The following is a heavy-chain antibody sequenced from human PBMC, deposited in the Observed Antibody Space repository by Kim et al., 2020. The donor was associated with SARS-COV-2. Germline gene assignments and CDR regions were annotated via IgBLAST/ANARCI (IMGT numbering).Heavy chain of an antibody. CDR3: ARHYVSEWSTQMDY. Sequence: SETLSLTCTVSGGSISSYYWSWIRQPPGKGLEWIGYIYYSGSTNYNPSLKSRVTISVDTSKNQFSLKLSSVTAADTAVYYCARHYVSEWSTQMDYWGQGTLVTVSS. CDR2: IYYSGST. D-gene: IGHD3-3*01. CDR1: GGSISSYY. V-gene: IGHV4-59*08. J-gene: IGHJ4*02.